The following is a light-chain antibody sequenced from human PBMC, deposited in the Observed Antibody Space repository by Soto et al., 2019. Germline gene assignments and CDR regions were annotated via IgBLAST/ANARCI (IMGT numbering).Light chain of an antibody. CDR2: ATS. CDR3: QQRNSYPLT. CDR1: QDISSY. Sequence: DIQLTQSPSFLSASVGDRVTITCRASQDISSYLGWYQQKPGKGPKPLIYATSTLQSGVPSRFSGSGSGTEFTLTISSLQPEDFATYYCQQRNSYPLTFGGGTKVEIK. J-gene: IGKJ4*01. V-gene: IGKV1-9*01.